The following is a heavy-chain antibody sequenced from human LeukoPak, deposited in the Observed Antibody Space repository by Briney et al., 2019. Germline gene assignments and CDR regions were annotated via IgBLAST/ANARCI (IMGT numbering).Heavy chain of an antibody. V-gene: IGHV3-33*01. CDR3: ASAYSGLSRGDY. CDR1: GFTFSTYG. D-gene: IGHD1-26*01. J-gene: IGHJ4*02. Sequence: GGSLRLSCAASGFTFSTYGMHWVRQAPGKGLEWVAVVWYDGSNKYYADSVKGRFTISRDNSKNTLFLQMNSLRAEDTAMYYCASAYSGLSRGDYWGQGTLVTVSS. CDR2: VWYDGSNK.